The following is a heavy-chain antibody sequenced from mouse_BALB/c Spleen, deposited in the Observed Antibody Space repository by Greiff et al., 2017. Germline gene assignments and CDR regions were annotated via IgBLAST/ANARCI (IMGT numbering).Heavy chain of an antibody. CDR2: INPGSGGT. CDR1: GYAFTNFL. D-gene: IGHD1-1*01. J-gene: IGHJ4*01. Sequence: VQLQQSGAELVRPGTSVKVSCKASGYAFTNFLIERVKQRPGQGLEWIGVINPGSGGTNYNEKFKGKATLTADKSSSTAYMQLSSLTSDDSAVYFCARSKDYGGAMDYWGQGTSVTVSS. CDR3: ARSKDYGGAMDY. V-gene: IGHV1-54*01.